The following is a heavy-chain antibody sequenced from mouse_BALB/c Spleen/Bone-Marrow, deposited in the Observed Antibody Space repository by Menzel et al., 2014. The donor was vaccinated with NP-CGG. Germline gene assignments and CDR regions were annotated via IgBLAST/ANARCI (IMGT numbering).Heavy chain of an antibody. CDR3: ASLHYYGFFAY. Sequence: EVKVIESGGGLVQPGGSLKLSCAASGFDFSRYWMSWVRQAPGKGLEWIGEINPDSSTINYTPSLKDKFIISRDNAKNTLYLQMGKVRSEDTALYYCASLHYYGFFAYWGQGTLVTVSA. V-gene: IGHV4-1*02. CDR1: GFDFSRYW. CDR2: INPDSSTI. D-gene: IGHD1-2*01. J-gene: IGHJ3*01.